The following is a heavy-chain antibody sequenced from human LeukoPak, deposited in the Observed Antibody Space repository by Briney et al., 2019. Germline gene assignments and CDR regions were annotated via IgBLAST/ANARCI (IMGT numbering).Heavy chain of an antibody. CDR3: ARGGGAVDY. J-gene: IGHJ4*02. CDR2: TYYGSKWYN. D-gene: IGHD3-16*01. CDR1: GDSVSSNNAG. Sequence: SQTLSLTCAISGDSVSSNNAGWNWIRQSPSRGLEWLGRTYYGSKWYNDYAVSVKGRITINPDTSKNQFSLQLNSVTPEDTAVYYCARGGGAVDYWGRGTLVTVSS. V-gene: IGHV6-1*01.